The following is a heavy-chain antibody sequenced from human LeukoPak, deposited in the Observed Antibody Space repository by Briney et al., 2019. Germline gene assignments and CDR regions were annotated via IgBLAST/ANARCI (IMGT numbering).Heavy chain of an antibody. D-gene: IGHD2-21*02. Sequence: GASVKVSCKASGYTFTSYYMHWVRQAPGQGLEWMGIINPSGGSTSYAQKFQGRVTMTRDTSTSTAYMELRSLRSDDTAVYYCAVRRWSGGDPPTGAFDIWGQGTMVTVSS. J-gene: IGHJ3*02. CDR2: INPSGGST. CDR3: AVRRWSGGDPPTGAFDI. V-gene: IGHV1-46*03. CDR1: GYTFTSYY.